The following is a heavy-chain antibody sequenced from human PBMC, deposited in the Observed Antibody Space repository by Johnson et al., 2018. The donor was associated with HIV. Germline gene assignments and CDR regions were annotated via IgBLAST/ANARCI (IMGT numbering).Heavy chain of an antibody. CDR2: ISYDGSDK. Sequence: VQLVESGGGVVQPGRSLRLSCAASGFTFSSYAMHWVRQAPAKGLEWVAVISYDGSDKYYADSVKGRFTISRDNAKKSVYLQMNSLRAEDTAVYYCAKEIALTGERSDAFDIWGQGTMVTVSS. V-gene: IGHV3-30*04. CDR3: AKEIALTGERSDAFDI. CDR1: GFTFSSYA. J-gene: IGHJ3*02. D-gene: IGHD7-27*01.